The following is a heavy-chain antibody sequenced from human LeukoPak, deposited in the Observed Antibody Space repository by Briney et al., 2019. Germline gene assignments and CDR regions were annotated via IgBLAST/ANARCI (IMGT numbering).Heavy chain of an antibody. J-gene: IGHJ3*02. V-gene: IGHV4-34*01. D-gene: IGHD1-26*01. CDR1: GGSFSGYY. Sequence: SETLSLTCAVYGGSFSGYYWSWIRQPPGKGLEWIGGINHSGSTNYNPSLKSRVTISVDTSKNQFSLKLSSVTAADTAVYYCARWPSGSYYSGAFDIWGQGTMVTVSS. CDR3: ARWPSGSYYSGAFDI. CDR2: INHSGST.